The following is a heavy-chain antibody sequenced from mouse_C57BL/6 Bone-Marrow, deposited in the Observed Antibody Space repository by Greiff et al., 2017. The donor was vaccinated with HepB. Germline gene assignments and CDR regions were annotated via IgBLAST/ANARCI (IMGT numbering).Heavy chain of an antibody. CDR2: INPNNGGT. CDR1: GYTFTDYY. V-gene: IGHV1-26*01. CDR3: ARDYYRMDY. D-gene: IGHD1-1*01. J-gene: IGHJ4*01. Sequence: DVQLQQSGPELVKPGASVKISCKASGYTFTDYYMNWVKQSHGKSLEWIGDINPNNGGTSYNQKFKGKATLTVDKSSSTAYMELRSLTSEDSAVYYCARDYYRMDYWGQGTSVTVSS.